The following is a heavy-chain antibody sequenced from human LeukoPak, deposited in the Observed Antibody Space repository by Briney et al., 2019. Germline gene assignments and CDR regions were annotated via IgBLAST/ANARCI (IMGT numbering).Heavy chain of an antibody. D-gene: IGHD6-19*01. J-gene: IGHJ3*02. CDR1: GFTFSNAW. CDR3: ARDQYSGHWFYAFDI. V-gene: IGHV3-48*02. Sequence: GGSLRLSCAASGFTFSNAWMSWVRQAPGKGLEWVSYISSSISTKYYADSVKGRFTISRDNAKNSLYLQMNSLRDEDTAVYYCARDQYSGHWFYAFDIWGQGTMVTVSS. CDR2: ISSSISTK.